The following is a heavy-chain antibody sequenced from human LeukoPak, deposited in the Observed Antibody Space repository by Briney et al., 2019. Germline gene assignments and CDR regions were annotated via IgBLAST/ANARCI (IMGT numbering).Heavy chain of an antibody. J-gene: IGHJ4*02. CDR1: GIIFSNYW. D-gene: IGHD5-18*01. CDR3: ARGGGYSYGSFDY. V-gene: IGHV3-74*01. Sequence: PGGSLRLSCAASGIIFSNYWMHWVRQAPGKGLVWVSRINRDGSSTSYADSVKGRFTISRDNAKNTLHLQMNSLRAEDTAVYYCARGGGYSYGSFDYWGQGTLVTVFS. CDR2: INRDGSST.